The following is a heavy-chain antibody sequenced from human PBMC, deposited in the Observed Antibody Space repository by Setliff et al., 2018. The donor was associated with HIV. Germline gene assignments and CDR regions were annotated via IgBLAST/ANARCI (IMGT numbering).Heavy chain of an antibody. CDR3: ARPVSKYFYGMDV. J-gene: IGHJ6*02. CDR2: LYHAGST. V-gene: IGHV4-59*11. CDR1: GGSISSHY. Sequence: SETLSLTCTVSGGSISSHYWSWIRQPPGKGLEWIGTLYHAGSTSYNSSLKSRVTISGDTSKNLFSLKVTSVTAADTAVYYCARPVSKYFYGMDVWGRGTTVTVSS.